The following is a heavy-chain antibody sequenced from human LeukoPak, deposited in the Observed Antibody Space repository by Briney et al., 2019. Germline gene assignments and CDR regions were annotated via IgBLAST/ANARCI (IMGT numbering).Heavy chain of an antibody. Sequence: PGGSLRLSCAASGFTFDSFAMSWVRQPPGKGLEWVSGISGSGDSTYYADSAKGRFTISRDNSKNTLYLQLNSLRVEDTAVYYCMKDPRGPDHWGQGTLVTVSS. J-gene: IGHJ4*02. V-gene: IGHV3-23*01. D-gene: IGHD3-10*01. CDR2: ISGSGDST. CDR1: GFTFDSFA. CDR3: MKDPRGPDH.